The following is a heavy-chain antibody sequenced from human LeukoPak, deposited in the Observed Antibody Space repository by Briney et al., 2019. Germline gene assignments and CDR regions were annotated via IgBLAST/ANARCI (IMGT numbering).Heavy chain of an antibody. Sequence: GGSLRLSCAASGFTFSTYAMSWVRQAPGKGLEWVSTISDSGGSTYYADSVKGRFTISRDNSKNTLYLQMNSLRAEDTAIYYCAKVQDYDILTGYYIAGGKFDYWGQGTLVTVSS. CDR2: ISDSGGST. D-gene: IGHD3-9*01. J-gene: IGHJ4*02. V-gene: IGHV3-23*01. CDR1: GFTFSTYA. CDR3: AKVQDYDILTGYYIAGGKFDY.